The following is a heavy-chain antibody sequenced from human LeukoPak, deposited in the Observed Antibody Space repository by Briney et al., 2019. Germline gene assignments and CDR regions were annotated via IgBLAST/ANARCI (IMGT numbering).Heavy chain of an antibody. CDR1: GGSFSGYY. D-gene: IGHD3-10*01. V-gene: IGHV4-34*01. CDR2: INHSGST. J-gene: IGHJ6*03. Sequence: PSETLSLTCAVYGGSFSGYYWSWIRQPPGKGLEWIGEINHSGSTNYNPSLKSRVTISVDTSKNQFSLKLSSVTAADTAVYYCARRVARYYYYYMDVWGKGTTVTVSS. CDR3: ARRVARYYYYYMDV.